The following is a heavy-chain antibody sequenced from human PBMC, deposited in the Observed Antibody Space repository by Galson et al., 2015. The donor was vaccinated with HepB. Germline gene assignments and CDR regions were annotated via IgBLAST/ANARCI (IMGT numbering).Heavy chain of an antibody. CDR1: GFTFSSYG. D-gene: IGHD1-26*01. CDR3: AKAIVGATVYYYGMDV. V-gene: IGHV3-30*18. CDR2: ISYDGSNK. J-gene: IGHJ6*02. Sequence: SLRLSCAASGFTFSSYGMHWVRQAPGKGLEWVAVISYDGSNKYYADSVKGRFTISRDNSKNTLYLQMNSLRAEDTAVYYCAKAIVGATVYYYGMDVWGQGTTVTVSS.